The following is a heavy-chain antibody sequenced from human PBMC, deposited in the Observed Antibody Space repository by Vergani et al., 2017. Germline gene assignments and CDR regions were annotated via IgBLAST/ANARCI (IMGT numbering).Heavy chain of an antibody. V-gene: IGHV1-18*04. Sequence: QVQLVQSGAEVKKPGASVKVSCKASGYTFTSYVISWVRQAPGQGLEWMGWIRVYNGNTTYAQKFQGRVTMTTDTSTSTAYMELRSLTSDDTAVYYCATTSRRHGMDVWGQGTTVTVSS. J-gene: IGHJ6*02. CDR2: IRVYNGNT. D-gene: IGHD2-2*01. CDR3: ATTSRRHGMDV. CDR1: GYTFTSYV.